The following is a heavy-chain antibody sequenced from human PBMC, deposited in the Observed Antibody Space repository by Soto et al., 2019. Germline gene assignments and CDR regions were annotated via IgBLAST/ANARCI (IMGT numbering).Heavy chain of an antibody. D-gene: IGHD4-4*01. Sequence: QVQLVQSGAEVKKPGSSGKVSCTSSGGTFSSYAYSWVRQAPGQGLEWMGGIIPVFGTATYAQNFQGRLTLTADEYTRTAYMELGSLRSEDTAVYYCARSHSVLGYCYYGMDVWGQGTTVTVSS. CDR2: IIPVFGTA. CDR1: GGTFSSYA. CDR3: ARSHSVLGYCYYGMDV. J-gene: IGHJ6*02. V-gene: IGHV1-69*01.